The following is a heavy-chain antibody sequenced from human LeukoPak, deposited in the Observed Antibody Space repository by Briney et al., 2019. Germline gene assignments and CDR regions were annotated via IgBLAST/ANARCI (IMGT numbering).Heavy chain of an antibody. CDR2: INHSGST. V-gene: IGHV4-34*01. CDR3: ARSRGISWYYYYMDV. D-gene: IGHD2-15*01. Sequence: SETMSLTSAVYGGSFSGYYWSWIRHPPGKGLEWIGEINHSGSTNYNPSIKSRVTISVDTSKNQFSLKLSSVTAADTAVYYCARSRGISWYYYYMDVWGKGTTVSVSS. J-gene: IGHJ6*03. CDR1: GGSFSGYY.